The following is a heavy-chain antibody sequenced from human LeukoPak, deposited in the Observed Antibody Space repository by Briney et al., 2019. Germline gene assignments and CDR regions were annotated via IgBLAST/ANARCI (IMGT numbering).Heavy chain of an antibody. Sequence: PGGSLRLSCAASGFTFNFFAMSWVRQAPGKGLEWVSAISGSGGSTYYADSVKGRFTISRDNSKNTLYLQMNSLRAEDTAVYYCAKIGIKYYYDSSGPNWGQGTLVTVSS. CDR2: ISGSGGST. D-gene: IGHD3-22*01. CDR3: AKIGIKYYYDSSGPN. J-gene: IGHJ4*02. CDR1: GFTFNFFA. V-gene: IGHV3-23*01.